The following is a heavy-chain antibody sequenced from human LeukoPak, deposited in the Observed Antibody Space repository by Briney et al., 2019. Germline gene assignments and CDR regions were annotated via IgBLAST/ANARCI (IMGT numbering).Heavy chain of an antibody. J-gene: IGHJ3*02. Sequence: ASVKVSCKASGGTFSSYAISWVRQAPGQGLEWMGGIIPIFGTANYAQKFQGRVTITADKSTSTAYMELSSLRSEDTAVYYCARATYRVLAATRHAFDIWGQRTMVTVSS. D-gene: IGHD2-15*01. CDR2: IIPIFGTA. CDR3: ARATYRVLAATRHAFDI. CDR1: GGTFSSYA. V-gene: IGHV1-69*06.